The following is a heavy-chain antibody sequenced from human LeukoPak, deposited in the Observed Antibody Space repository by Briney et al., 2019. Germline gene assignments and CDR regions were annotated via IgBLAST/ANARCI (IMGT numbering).Heavy chain of an antibody. Sequence: GGSLRLSCAASGFTFSSYGMHWVRQAPGKGLEWVAVIWYDGSNKYYADSVKGRFTISGDNSKNTLYLQMNSLRAEDTAVYYCARDRGSYYYYGMDVWGQGTTVTVSS. CDR1: GFTFSSYG. CDR3: ARDRGSYYYYGMDV. CDR2: IWYDGSNK. D-gene: IGHD3-10*01. J-gene: IGHJ6*02. V-gene: IGHV3-33*01.